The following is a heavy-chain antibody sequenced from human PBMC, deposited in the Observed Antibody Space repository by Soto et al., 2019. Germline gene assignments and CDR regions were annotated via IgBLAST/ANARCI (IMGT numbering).Heavy chain of an antibody. CDR1: GFTFSSYA. V-gene: IGHV3-23*01. D-gene: IGHD3-3*01. J-gene: IGHJ4*02. Sequence: GGSLRLSCAASGFTFSSYAMSWVRQAPGKGLEWVSAISGSGGSTYYADSVKGRFTISRDNSKNTLYLQMNSLRAEDTAVYYCAKDSGVRFLEWLLYRDYWGQGTLVTVSS. CDR2: ISGSGGST. CDR3: AKDSGVRFLEWLLYRDY.